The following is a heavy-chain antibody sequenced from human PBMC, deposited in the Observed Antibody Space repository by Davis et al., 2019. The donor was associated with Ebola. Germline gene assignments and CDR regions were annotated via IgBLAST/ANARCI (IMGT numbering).Heavy chain of an antibody. Sequence: SETLSLTCAVSGGSISRSYYWSWIRQPPGKGLEWIGYIYYSGSTNYNPSLKSRVTISVDTSKNQFSLKLSSVTAADTAVYYCARHSGSYLTYYFDYWGQGTLVTVSS. D-gene: IGHD1-26*01. V-gene: IGHV4-59*08. CDR2: IYYSGST. CDR1: GGSISRSYY. CDR3: ARHSGSYLTYYFDY. J-gene: IGHJ4*02.